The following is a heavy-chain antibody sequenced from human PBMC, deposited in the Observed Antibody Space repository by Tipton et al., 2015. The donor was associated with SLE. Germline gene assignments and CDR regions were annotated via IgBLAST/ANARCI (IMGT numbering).Heavy chain of an antibody. CDR1: GVSISTFY. D-gene: IGHD2-8*01. CDR2: IYYSGGST. CDR3: ARESFTNDFYYYMDV. J-gene: IGHJ6*03. Sequence: TLSLTCTVSGVSISTFYWSWIRQPPGKGLEWIGYIYYSGGSTNYNPSLKSRVTMSVDTSKNQFSLQLTSVTAADTAIYYCARESFTNDFYYYMDVWGKGTTVTVSS. V-gene: IGHV4-59*01.